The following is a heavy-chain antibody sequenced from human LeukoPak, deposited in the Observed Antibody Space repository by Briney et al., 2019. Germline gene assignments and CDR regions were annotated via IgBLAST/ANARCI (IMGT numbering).Heavy chain of an antibody. V-gene: IGHV3-21*01. J-gene: IGHJ2*01. CDR1: GFTFSSYS. D-gene: IGHD3-22*01. CDR3: ARDGVTMIVVVSYWYFNL. CDR2: ISSSGYI. Sequence: GGSLRLSSAASGFTFSSYSMNWVRQAHGNGLEWVSSISSSGYIYYADSVKGRFTISRDNAKNSLYLQMNSLRAEDTAVYYCARDGVTMIVVVSYWYFNLWGRGALVTVSS.